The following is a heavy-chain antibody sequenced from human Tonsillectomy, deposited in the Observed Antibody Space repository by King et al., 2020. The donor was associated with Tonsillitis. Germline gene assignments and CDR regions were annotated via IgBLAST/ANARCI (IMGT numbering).Heavy chain of an antibody. V-gene: IGHV3-48*01. CDR2: ISGDGSIS. Sequence: VQLVVSGGGLVQPGGSLRLSCAVSGFTFSSYSMNWVRQAPGKGLEWISYISGDGSISYYADSVKGRFTISRDTAKNSLYLQMSSLRAEDTAVYFCAGGEHFDFWTGYSAPDYWGQGALVIVSS. J-gene: IGHJ4*02. D-gene: IGHD3/OR15-3a*01. CDR3: AGGEHFDFWTGYSAPDY. CDR1: GFTFSSYS.